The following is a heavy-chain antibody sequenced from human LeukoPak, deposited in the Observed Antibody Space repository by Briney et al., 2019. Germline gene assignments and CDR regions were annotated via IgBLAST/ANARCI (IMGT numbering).Heavy chain of an antibody. V-gene: IGHV3-21*01. J-gene: IGHJ4*02. CDR3: ARDRGYSNYADY. CDR1: GFTFSSYS. Sequence: GGTLRLSCAASGFTFSSYSMNWARQAPGKGLEWVSSISSSSSYIYYADSVKGRFTISRDNAKNSLYLQMNSLRAEDTAVYYCARDRGYSNYADYWGQGTLVTVSS. D-gene: IGHD4-11*01. CDR2: ISSSSSYI.